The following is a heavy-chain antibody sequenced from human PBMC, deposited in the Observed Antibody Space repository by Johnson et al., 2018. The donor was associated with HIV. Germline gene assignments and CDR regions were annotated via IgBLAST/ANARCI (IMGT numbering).Heavy chain of an antibody. CDR1: GFTFDDYG. Sequence: VQLVESGRGVVRPGGSLRLSCAASGFTFDDYGMSWVRQAPGKGLEWVSGINWNGGSTGYADSLKGRFTISRDNAKNFLYLQMNSLRAEDTALYYCAGARYSNTWDDSFDIWGQGTMVTVSS. V-gene: IGHV3-20*04. D-gene: IGHD6-13*01. CDR2: INWNGGST. J-gene: IGHJ3*02. CDR3: AGARYSNTWDDSFDI.